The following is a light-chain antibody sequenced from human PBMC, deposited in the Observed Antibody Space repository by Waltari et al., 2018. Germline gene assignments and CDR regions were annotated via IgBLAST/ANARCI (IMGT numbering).Light chain of an antibody. CDR1: QNISTY. CDR3: QQSYTTPRT. Sequence: DIQMTQSPSSLSASVADRVTITCRASQNISTYLKWYQQKPGKAPNVLIYAASSLQSGVPLRFSGSGSETHFTLTINSLQPEDFATYYCQQSYTTPRTFGQGTNLQIK. V-gene: IGKV1-39*01. CDR2: AAS. J-gene: IGKJ2*01.